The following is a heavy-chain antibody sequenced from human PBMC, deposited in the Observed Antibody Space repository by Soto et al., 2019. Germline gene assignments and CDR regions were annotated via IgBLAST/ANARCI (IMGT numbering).Heavy chain of an antibody. CDR3: AKAWGIDY. D-gene: IGHD7-27*01. J-gene: IGHJ4*02. Sequence: SWVRQAPGKGLEWVSTISGSGSSTYSADSVKGRFTISRDNSKNTLYLQMNSLRVEGTAIYYCAKAWGIDYWGQGTLVTVSS. V-gene: IGHV3-23*01. CDR2: ISGSGSST.